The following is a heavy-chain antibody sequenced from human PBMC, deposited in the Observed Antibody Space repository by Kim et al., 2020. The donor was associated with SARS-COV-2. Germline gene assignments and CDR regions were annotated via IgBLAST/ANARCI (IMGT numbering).Heavy chain of an antibody. D-gene: IGHD5-12*01. CDR2: IYYSGST. Sequence: SETLSLTCTVSGGSISSGGYYWSWIRQHPGKGLEWIGYIYYSGSTYYNPSLKSRVTISVDTSKNQFSLKLSSVTAADTAVYYCARGQRRDGYNPGGDFDYWGQGTLVTVSS. J-gene: IGHJ4*02. V-gene: IGHV4-31*03. CDR1: GGSISSGGYY. CDR3: ARGQRRDGYNPGGDFDY.